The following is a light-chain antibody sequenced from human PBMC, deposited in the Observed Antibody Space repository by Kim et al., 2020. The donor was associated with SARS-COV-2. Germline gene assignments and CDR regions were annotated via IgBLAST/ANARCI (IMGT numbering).Light chain of an antibody. CDR2: DAS. Sequence: SASVGDRVTISCQASQDINNYLNWYQQRPGKAPKLLIYDASNLETGVPSRFSGSGSGTDFTLTISSLQPEDIATYYCQQYENLPYTFGQGTKLEI. CDR1: QDINNY. V-gene: IGKV1-33*01. CDR3: QQYENLPYT. J-gene: IGKJ2*01.